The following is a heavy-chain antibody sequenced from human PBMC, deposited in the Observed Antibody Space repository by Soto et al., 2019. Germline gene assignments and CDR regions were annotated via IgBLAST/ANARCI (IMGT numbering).Heavy chain of an antibody. V-gene: IGHV3-23*01. CDR3: AISRYSSSWYYFGY. J-gene: IGHJ4*02. D-gene: IGHD6-13*01. CDR1: GFTFSSYA. CDR2: ISGRGDNT. Sequence: PGGSLRLSCAASGFTFSSYAMSWVRQAPGKGLEWVSAISGRGDNTHYADSVKGRFTISRDNSKNTLYLQMNSLRAEDTAVYYCAISRYSSSWYYFGYWGQGTLVTVSS.